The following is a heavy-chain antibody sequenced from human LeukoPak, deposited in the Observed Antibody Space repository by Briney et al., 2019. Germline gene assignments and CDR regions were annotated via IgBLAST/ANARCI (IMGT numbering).Heavy chain of an antibody. D-gene: IGHD3-22*01. Sequence: GASVKVSCKASGYTFTSYYMHWVRQAPGQGLEWMGIINPSGGSTSCAQKFQGRVTMTRDTSTSTVYMELSSLRSEDTAVYYCARIGDSSGRYYYFDYWGQGTLVTVSS. CDR3: ARIGDSSGRYYYFDY. CDR2: INPSGGST. J-gene: IGHJ4*02. V-gene: IGHV1-46*01. CDR1: GYTFTSYY.